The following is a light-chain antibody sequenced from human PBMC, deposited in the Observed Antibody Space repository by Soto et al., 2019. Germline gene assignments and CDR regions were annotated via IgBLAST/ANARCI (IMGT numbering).Light chain of an antibody. CDR3: QQYYSTPWT. J-gene: IGKJ1*01. V-gene: IGKV4-1*01. CDR2: WAS. Sequence: DIVMTQFPDSPTVPLGERATINCKSSQSVLYSSNNKSYLAWYQHKPGQPPKVLIYWASTRESGVPDRFSGNGSGTDFTLTISSLQAEDVAVYYCQQYYSTPWTFGQGTKVDIK. CDR1: QSVLYSSNNKSY.